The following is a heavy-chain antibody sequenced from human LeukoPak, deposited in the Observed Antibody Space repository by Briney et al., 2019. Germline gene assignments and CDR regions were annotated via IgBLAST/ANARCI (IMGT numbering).Heavy chain of an antibody. D-gene: IGHD3-16*01. V-gene: IGHV3-48*03. Sequence: GGSLRLSCAASGFTFSSYEMNWVRQAPGKGLEWVSYISSSGSTMYYADSEKGRFTISRDNAKNSLYLQMNSLRAEDTAVYYCASWGHYWGQGTLVTVSS. CDR1: GFTFSSYE. CDR3: ASWGHY. CDR2: ISSSGSTM. J-gene: IGHJ4*02.